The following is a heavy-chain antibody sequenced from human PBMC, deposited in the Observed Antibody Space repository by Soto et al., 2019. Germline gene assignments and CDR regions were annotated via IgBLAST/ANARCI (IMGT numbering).Heavy chain of an antibody. V-gene: IGHV3-74*01. CDR2: IKHDGSST. CDR3: AKSDWFDP. CDR1: GFTFSSYG. J-gene: IGHJ5*02. Sequence: GGSLRLSCAASGFTFSSYGMHWVRQAPGKGLEWVSRIKHDGSSTTYADSVKGRFTVSRDNAKNTLYLQMNSLRAEDTAVYYCAKSDWFDPWGQGALVTVSS.